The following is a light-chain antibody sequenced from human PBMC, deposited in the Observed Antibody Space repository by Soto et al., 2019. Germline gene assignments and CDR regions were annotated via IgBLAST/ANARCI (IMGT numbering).Light chain of an antibody. CDR3: SSYTSSTVV. J-gene: IGLJ2*01. CDR2: EVS. CDR1: SIDVGGYNY. V-gene: IGLV2-14*01. Sequence: QSALTQHASVSGSPGQSITISCTGTSIDVGGYNYVSWYQQHPGRAPKLMIYEVSNRPSGVSNRFSGSKSGNTASLTISGLQAEDEADYYCSSYTSSTVVFGEGTKLTVL.